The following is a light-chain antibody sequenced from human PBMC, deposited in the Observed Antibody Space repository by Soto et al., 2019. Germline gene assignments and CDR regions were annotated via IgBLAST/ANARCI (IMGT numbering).Light chain of an antibody. Sequence: QSALTQPPSASGSPGQSVTISCTGTSGDVGGYAYVSWYQKYPGKAPKLVISEVTNRPSGISHRFSGSRSGNTASLTISGLQADDEADYYCSSYTSSTTPVFGGGTKVTVL. CDR1: SGDVGGYAY. V-gene: IGLV2-14*01. CDR3: SSYTSSTTPV. CDR2: EVT. J-gene: IGLJ2*01.